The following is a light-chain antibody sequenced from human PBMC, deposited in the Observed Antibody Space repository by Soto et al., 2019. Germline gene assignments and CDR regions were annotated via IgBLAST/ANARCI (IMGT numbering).Light chain of an antibody. CDR2: DAS. CDR1: QSVRSY. V-gene: IGKV3-11*01. Sequence: EIVLTQSPATLSLSPGERATLSCRASQSVRSYLAWYQQKPGQPPRLLIYDASNRATGIPARFSGSGSGTDFTLTISSLEPEDFAVYYCQQRSNWPPGITFGPGTKVDIK. CDR3: QQRSNWPPGIT. J-gene: IGKJ3*01.